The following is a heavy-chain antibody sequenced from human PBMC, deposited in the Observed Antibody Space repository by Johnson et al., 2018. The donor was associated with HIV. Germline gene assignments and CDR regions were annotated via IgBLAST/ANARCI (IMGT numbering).Heavy chain of an antibody. CDR3: ARMMYSRGAFDI. V-gene: IGHV3-13*01. J-gene: IGHJ3*02. CDR2: IGTAGDT. CDR1: GFTFSSYD. D-gene: IGHD6-13*01. Sequence: MQLVESGVGVVQPGRSLRLSCAASGFTFSSYDMHWVRQATGKGLEWVSAIGTAGDTYYPGSVKGRFTISRENAKNSLYLQMNSLRAGDTAVYYCARMMYSRGAFDIWGQGTKVTVSS.